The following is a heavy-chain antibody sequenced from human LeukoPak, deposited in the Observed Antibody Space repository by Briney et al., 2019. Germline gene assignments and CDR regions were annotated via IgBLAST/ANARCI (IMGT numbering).Heavy chain of an antibody. Sequence: GGSLRLSCAASRFTFSFYWMGWVRQAPGKGLVWVSRINSDGTSTTYADLVKGRLTISRDNAKNTLYLQMSSLRAEDTAVYYCARPRGSNDAFDIWGQGTMVTVSS. CDR3: ARPRGSNDAFDI. CDR2: INSDGTST. D-gene: IGHD3-10*01. J-gene: IGHJ3*02. V-gene: IGHV3-74*01. CDR1: RFTFSFYW.